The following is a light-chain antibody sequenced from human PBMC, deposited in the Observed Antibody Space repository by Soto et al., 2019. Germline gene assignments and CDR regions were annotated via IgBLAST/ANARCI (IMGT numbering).Light chain of an antibody. J-gene: IGKJ1*01. CDR3: QQTRTVPPEWT. Sequence: DIQMTQAPASLSGSVGDRFAVTCRASHSIASYLNWYQQKPGKAPRLLIFATSNLQSGVPSRFSGSGSGTHFTLSISSLQPEDSATYYCQQTRTVPPEWTFGQGTKVDIK. CDR1: HSIASY. CDR2: ATS. V-gene: IGKV1-39*01.